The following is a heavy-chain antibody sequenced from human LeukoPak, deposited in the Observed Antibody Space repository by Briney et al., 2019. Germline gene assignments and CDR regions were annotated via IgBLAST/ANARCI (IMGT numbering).Heavy chain of an antibody. Sequence: ASVKVSCKASGYTFTSYGISWVRQAPGQGLERMGWISAYNGNTNYAQKLQGRVTMTTDTSTSTAYMELRSLRSDDTAVYYCARKRSGPYYFDYWGQGTLVTVSS. CDR2: ISAYNGNT. V-gene: IGHV1-18*01. CDR3: ARKRSGPYYFDY. J-gene: IGHJ4*02. CDR1: GYTFTSYG.